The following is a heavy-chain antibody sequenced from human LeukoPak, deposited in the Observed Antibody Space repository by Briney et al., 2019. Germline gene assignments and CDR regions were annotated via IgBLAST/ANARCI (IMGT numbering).Heavy chain of an antibody. J-gene: IGHJ3*02. Sequence: GGSLRLSCAASGFTFSSYGMHWVRQAPGKELGWVAVIWYDGSNKYYADSVKGRFIISRDNSKNTLYLQMNSLRAEDTAVYYCARELGRVGAFDIWGQGTVVTVSS. CDR1: GFTFSSYG. V-gene: IGHV3-33*01. CDR2: IWYDGSNK. CDR3: ARELGRVGAFDI. D-gene: IGHD1-26*01.